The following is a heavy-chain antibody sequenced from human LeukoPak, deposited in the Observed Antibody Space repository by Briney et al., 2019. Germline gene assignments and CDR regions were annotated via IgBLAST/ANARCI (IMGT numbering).Heavy chain of an antibody. CDR1: GGSISSGGYY. CDR2: IYHTGST. V-gene: IGHV4-30-2*01. CDR3: ARTDFHGGTTELGPRFDY. J-gene: IGHJ4*02. D-gene: IGHD1-7*01. Sequence: SETLSLTFTVSGGSISSGGYYWSWIRQPPGKGLEWIGYIYHTGSTYYNPSLKSRVTISVDRSKNQFSLKLSSVTAADTAVYYCARTDFHGGTTELGPRFDYWGQGTLVTVSS.